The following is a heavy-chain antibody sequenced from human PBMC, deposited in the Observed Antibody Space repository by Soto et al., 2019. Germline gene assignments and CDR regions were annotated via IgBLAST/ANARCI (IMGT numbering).Heavy chain of an antibody. V-gene: IGHV4-59*01. CDR1: GDSIRGYY. D-gene: IGHD1-26*01. CDR2: IYYSGYT. J-gene: IGHJ4*02. Sequence: SETLSLTCTVSGDSIRGYYWSWIRQPPGKGLEWIGYIYYSGYTSYNPSLKSRVTISVDTSKNQFSLKLNSVTAADTAVYYCARCXSGNYPSCPEEQYYFDSWGQGTLVTVSS. CDR3: ARCXSGNYPSCPEEQYYFDS.